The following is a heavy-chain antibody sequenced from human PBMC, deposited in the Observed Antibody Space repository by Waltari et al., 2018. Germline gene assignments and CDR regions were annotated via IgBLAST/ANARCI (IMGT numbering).Heavy chain of an antibody. D-gene: IGHD6-6*01. CDR2: IYYSGST. J-gene: IGHJ4*02. V-gene: IGHV4-59*11. CDR3: ARRSSIAAQYFDY. CDR1: GGSISSHY. Sequence: VQLQESGPGLVQPSETLSLTCTVSGGSISSHYWSWIRQPPGKGLEWIGYIYYSGSTNYNPSHKSRVTISVYTSKNQFSLKLSSVTAADTAVYYCARRSSIAAQYFDYWGQGTLVTVSS.